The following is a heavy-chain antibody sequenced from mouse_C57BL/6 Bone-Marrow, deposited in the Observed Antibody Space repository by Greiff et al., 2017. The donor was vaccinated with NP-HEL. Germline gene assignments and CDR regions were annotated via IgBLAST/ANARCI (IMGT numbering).Heavy chain of an antibody. CDR1: GFSFNTYA. J-gene: IGHJ2*01. V-gene: IGHV10-1*01. Sequence: EVQLQESGGGLVQPKGSLKLSCAASGFSFNTYAMNWVRQAPGKGLEWVARIRSKSNNYATYYADSVKDRFTISRDDSESMLYLQMNHLKAEDTAMYYCVRDYDYGDYFDYWGQGTTLTVSS. CDR3: VRDYDYGDYFDY. CDR2: IRSKSNNYAT. D-gene: IGHD2-4*01.